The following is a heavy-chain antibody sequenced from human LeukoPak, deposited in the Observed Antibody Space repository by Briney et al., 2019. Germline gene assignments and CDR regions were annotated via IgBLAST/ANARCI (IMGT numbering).Heavy chain of an antibody. D-gene: IGHD3-22*01. J-gene: IGHJ4*02. V-gene: IGHV1-46*01. CDR3: ARGGNSGYYDSIGYYEVHY. CDR1: GYTFTSYY. Sequence: ASVKVSCKASGYTFTSYYMHWVRQAPGQGLEWMGIINPSGGSTSYAQKFQGRVTMTRDTSTSTVYMELSSLRSEDTAVYYCARGGNSGYYDSIGYYEVHYWGQGTLVTVSS. CDR2: INPSGGST.